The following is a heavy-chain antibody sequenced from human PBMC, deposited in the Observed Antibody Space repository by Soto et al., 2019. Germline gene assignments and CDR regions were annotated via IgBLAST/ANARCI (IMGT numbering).Heavy chain of an antibody. CDR1: GGSFSGYY. D-gene: IGHD6-19*01. J-gene: IGHJ4*02. CDR3: ASRSSGCEYFDY. Sequence: SETLSLTCAVYGGSFSGYYWSWIRQPPGKGLEWIGEINHSGSTNYNPSLKSRVTISVDTSKNQFSLKLSSVTAADTAVYYCASRSSGCEYFDYWGQGTPVTVSS. V-gene: IGHV4-34*01. CDR2: INHSGST.